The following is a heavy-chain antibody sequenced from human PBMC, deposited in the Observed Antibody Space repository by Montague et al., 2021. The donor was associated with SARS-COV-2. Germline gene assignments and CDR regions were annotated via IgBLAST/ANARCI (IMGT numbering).Heavy chain of an antibody. CDR2: IYDSGST. CDR3: ARRGRKLLPVATTIGGFDI. D-gene: IGHD5-12*01. V-gene: IGHV4-39*02. J-gene: IGHJ3*02. CDR1: GGSISSNNYY. Sequence: SETLSLTCTVSGGSISSNNYYWDWIRQPPGKGLEWIGSIYDSGSTYYNPSLKSRVTISVDTSKNHFSLKLNSVTAADTAVYYCARRGRKLLPVATTIGGFDIWGQGTMVIDSS.